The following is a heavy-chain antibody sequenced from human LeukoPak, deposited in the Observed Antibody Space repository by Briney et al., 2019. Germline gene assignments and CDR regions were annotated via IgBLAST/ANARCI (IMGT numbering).Heavy chain of an antibody. D-gene: IGHD6-6*01. CDR2: INPKSGGT. J-gene: IGHJ4*02. CDR3: AREYSSSSGRLFDY. V-gene: IGHV1-2*02. Sequence: ASVKVSCKASGYTFTGYCMHWVRQAPGQGLEWMGWINPKSGGTNYAQKFQGRVTMTRDTSISTAYMDLSGLRSDDTAVYYCAREYSSSSGRLFDYWGPGTLVTVSS. CDR1: GYTFTGYC.